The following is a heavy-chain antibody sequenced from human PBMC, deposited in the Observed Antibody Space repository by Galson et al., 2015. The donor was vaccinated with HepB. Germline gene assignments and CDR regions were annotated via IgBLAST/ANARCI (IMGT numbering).Heavy chain of an antibody. CDR3: AAGGTVTTFDY. J-gene: IGHJ4*02. CDR2: ISGSGVST. Sequence: SLRLSCAASGFGFSSYAMSWVRQAPGKGLEWVSAISGSGVSTYYADSVKGRFTISRDNSKTILYLPMNSLRVEDTAIYYCAAGGTVTTFDYWGQGTLVTVSS. D-gene: IGHD4-17*01. CDR1: GFGFSSYA. V-gene: IGHV3-23*01.